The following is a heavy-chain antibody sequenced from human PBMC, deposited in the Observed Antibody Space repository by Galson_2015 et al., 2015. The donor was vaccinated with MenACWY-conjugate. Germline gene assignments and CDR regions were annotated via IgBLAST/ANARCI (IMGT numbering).Heavy chain of an antibody. J-gene: IGHJ3*02. CDR2: INWGVNK. CDR3: ARMHIVLDATDAFDI. D-gene: IGHD3-22*01. V-gene: IGHV2-70*18. CDR1: GFSLSTYEMC. Sequence: PALVKPTQTLTLTCTFSGFSLSTYEMCIYWVRQPPGKALEWLAPINWGVNKYYTTSLKTRLTISKDTSTNQVVLTMTNVDPVDTATYYCARMHIVLDATDAFDIWGQGTMVTVSS.